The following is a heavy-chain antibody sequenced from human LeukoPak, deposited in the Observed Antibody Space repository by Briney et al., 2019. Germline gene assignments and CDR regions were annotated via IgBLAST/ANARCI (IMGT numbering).Heavy chain of an antibody. J-gene: IGHJ4*02. V-gene: IGHV4-59*11. D-gene: IGHD3-3*01. Sequence: SKTLSLTCTVSGGSINSHYWSWIRQPPGKGLQWIGFISYSGSTSYNPSLLSRVTISVDTSKNQFSLKLNSVTAADTALYFCARSYYDFWSGFYSDFWGQGALVTVSS. CDR3: ARSYYDFWSGFYSDF. CDR2: ISYSGST. CDR1: GGSINSHY.